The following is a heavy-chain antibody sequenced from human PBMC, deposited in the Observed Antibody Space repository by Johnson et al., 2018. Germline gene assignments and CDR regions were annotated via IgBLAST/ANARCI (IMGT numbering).Heavy chain of an antibody. D-gene: IGHD3-10*01. Sequence: QVQLVQSGGGLVQPGRSLRLSCAASGFTFSSYGMHWVRQAPGKGLEWVAVISYDGSNKYYADSVKGRFTISRDNSKNTLYLQMNSLRAEDTAVYYCANSPPLWFGELTPYGMDVWGQGTTVTGSS. V-gene: IGHV3-30*18. CDR3: ANSPPLWFGELTPYGMDV. CDR1: GFTFSSYG. CDR2: ISYDGSNK. J-gene: IGHJ6*02.